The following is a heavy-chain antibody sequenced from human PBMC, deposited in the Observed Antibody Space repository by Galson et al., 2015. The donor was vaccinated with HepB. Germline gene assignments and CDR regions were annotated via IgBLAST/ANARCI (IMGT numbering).Heavy chain of an antibody. CDR1: GFTFDDYA. Sequence: SLRLSCAASGFTFDDYAMHWVRQAPGKGLEWVSGISWNSGSLVYADSVKGRFTISRDNAKNSLYLQMNRLRAEDTALYYCAKDRDNGLDYWGQGTLVTVSA. CDR2: ISWNSGSL. J-gene: IGHJ4*02. V-gene: IGHV3-9*01. D-gene: IGHD1-1*01. CDR3: AKDRDNGLDY.